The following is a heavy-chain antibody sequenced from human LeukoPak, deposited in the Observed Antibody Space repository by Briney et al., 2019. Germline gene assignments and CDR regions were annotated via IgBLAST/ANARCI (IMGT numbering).Heavy chain of an antibody. CDR3: ARGVYGYSYTKPYFFDY. D-gene: IGHD5-18*01. J-gene: IGHJ4*02. Sequence: PSETLSLTCAVYGGSFSGYYWSWIRQPPGKGLEWIGEINHSGSTNYNPSLKSRVTISVDTSKNQFSLKLSSVTAADTAVYYCARGVYGYSYTKPYFFDYWGQGTLVTVSS. CDR1: GGSFSGYY. CDR2: INHSGST. V-gene: IGHV4-34*01.